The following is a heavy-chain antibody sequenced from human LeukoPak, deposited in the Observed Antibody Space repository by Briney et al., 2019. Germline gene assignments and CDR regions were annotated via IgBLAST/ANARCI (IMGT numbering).Heavy chain of an antibody. J-gene: IGHJ3*02. CDR2: INPNSGGT. Sequence: ASVKVSCKASGYTFAGYYMHWVRQAPGQGLEWMGRINPNSGGTNHAQKFQGRVTMARDTSITTAYMELSRLRSDDTAVYYCARDAGALDIWGQGTMVTVSS. V-gene: IGHV1-2*06. CDR1: GYTFAGYY. CDR3: ARDAGALDI.